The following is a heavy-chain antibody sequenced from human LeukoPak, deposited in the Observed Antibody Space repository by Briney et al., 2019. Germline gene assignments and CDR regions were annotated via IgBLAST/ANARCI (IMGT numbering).Heavy chain of an antibody. V-gene: IGHV3-21*01. J-gene: IGHJ6*03. CDR1: GLTFSSYS. CDR3: AREEGSSSYYYMDV. CDR2: ISSSSSYI. D-gene: IGHD6-6*01. Sequence: GSLRLSCAASGLTFSSYSMNWVRQAPGKGLEWVSSISSSSSYIYYADSVKGRFTISRDNAKNSLYLQINSLRAEDTAVYYCAREEGSSSYYYMDVWGKGTTVTVSS.